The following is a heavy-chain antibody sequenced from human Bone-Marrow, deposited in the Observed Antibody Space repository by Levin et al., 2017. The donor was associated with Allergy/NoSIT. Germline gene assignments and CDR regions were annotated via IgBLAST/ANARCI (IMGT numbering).Heavy chain of an antibody. CDR3: AHIDSSGWNYDAFNF. Sequence: ESGPTLVKPTQTLTLTCTFSGFSLNTSGVGVAWIRQPPEKALEWLALISWNDDKRYSPSLQRRPTITKDTSKNRVVLTMTNMDPVDTATYYCAHIDSSGWNYDAFNFWGQGTLVTVSS. D-gene: IGHD6-19*01. CDR2: ISWNDDK. V-gene: IGHV2-5*01. J-gene: IGHJ3*01. CDR1: GFSLNTSGVG.